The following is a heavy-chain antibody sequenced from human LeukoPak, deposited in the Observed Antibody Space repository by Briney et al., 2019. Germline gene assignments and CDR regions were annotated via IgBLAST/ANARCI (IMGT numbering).Heavy chain of an antibody. CDR2: INWNGGST. J-gene: IGHJ4*02. D-gene: IGHD3-22*01. CDR3: ARADSTGYFLGHFDY. Sequence: PGGSLRLSCAASGFTFDDYGMSWVRQAPGKGLEWDSGINWNGGSTGYADSVKGRFTISRDNAKNSLYLQMNSLRAEDTALYYCARADSTGYFLGHFDYWGQGTLVTVSS. CDR1: GFTFDDYG. V-gene: IGHV3-20*04.